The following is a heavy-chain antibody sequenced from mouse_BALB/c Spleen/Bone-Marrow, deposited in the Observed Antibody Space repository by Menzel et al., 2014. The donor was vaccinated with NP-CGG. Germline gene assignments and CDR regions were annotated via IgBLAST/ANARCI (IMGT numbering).Heavy chain of an antibody. CDR1: GYSITSDYA. V-gene: IGHV3-2*02. J-gene: IGHJ1*01. CDR3: ARSADWYFDV. Sequence: VQLQQSGPGLVNPSQSLSLTCTVTGYSITSDYAWHWIRQFPGNKLEWMGYISYSGSTSYYPSLKSRISITRDTSKNQFFLQLNSVTTEDTATYYCARSADWYFDVWGAETTVTVSS. CDR2: ISYSGST.